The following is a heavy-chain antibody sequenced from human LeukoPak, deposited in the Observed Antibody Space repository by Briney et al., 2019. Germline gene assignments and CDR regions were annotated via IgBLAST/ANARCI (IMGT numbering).Heavy chain of an antibody. CDR1: GGSISSYY. CDR2: IYYSGST. CDR3: ARASYYGSGSYGYRYFDY. J-gene: IGHJ4*02. D-gene: IGHD3-10*01. Sequence: SETLSLTCTVSGGSISSYYWSWIRQLPGKGLEWIGYIYYSGSTNYNPSLKSRGTISVDTSKNQFSLKLSSVTAADTAVYYCARASYYGSGSYGYRYFDYWGQGTLVTVSS. V-gene: IGHV4-59*01.